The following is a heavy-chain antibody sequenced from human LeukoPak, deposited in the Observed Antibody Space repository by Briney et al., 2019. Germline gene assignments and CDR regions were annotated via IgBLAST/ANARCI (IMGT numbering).Heavy chain of an antibody. Sequence: ASVKVSCKASGGTFSSYAISWVRQAPGQGLEWMGIINPSGGSTSYAQKFQGRVTMTRDTSTSTVYMELSSLRSEDTAVYYCARGSVGGWELPRFDYWGQGTLVTVSS. CDR2: INPSGGST. V-gene: IGHV1-46*01. CDR3: ARGSVGGWELPRFDY. CDR1: GGTFSSYA. D-gene: IGHD1-26*01. J-gene: IGHJ4*02.